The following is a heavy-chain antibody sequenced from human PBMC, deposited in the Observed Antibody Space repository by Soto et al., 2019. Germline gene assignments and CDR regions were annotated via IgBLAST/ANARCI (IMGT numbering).Heavy chain of an antibody. V-gene: IGHV1-69*12. Sequence: QVQLVQSGAEVKKPGSSVKVACKVSGDTFSNYVINWVRQAPGQGLEWMGAIVPNFRTANYAQKFQGRVTLTADDFTITAYMELSGLRSDDTATYYCARETSAPGTFREDASDIWGQGTLVTVSS. CDR2: IVPNFRTA. CDR3: ARETSAPGTFREDASDI. CDR1: GDTFSNYV. J-gene: IGHJ3*02. D-gene: IGHD6-13*01.